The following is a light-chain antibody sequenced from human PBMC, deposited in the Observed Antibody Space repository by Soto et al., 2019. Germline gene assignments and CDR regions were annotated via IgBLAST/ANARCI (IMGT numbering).Light chain of an antibody. J-gene: IGLJ3*02. V-gene: IGLV4-60*02. CDR1: SGHSTYS. CDR3: ETWDSNTRV. Sequence: QSVLTQSSSASASLGSSVKLTCTLSSGHSTYSIAWHQQQPGKAPRYLMKLEGSGSYNKGSGVPDRFSGSSSGADRSLTISHLPFEDEADYYCETWDSNTRVFGGGTKLTVL. CDR2: LEGSGSY.